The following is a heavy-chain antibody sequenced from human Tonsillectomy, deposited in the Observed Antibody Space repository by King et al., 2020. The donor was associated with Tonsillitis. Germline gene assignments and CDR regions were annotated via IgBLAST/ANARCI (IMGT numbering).Heavy chain of an antibody. D-gene: IGHD4-17*01. CDR2: LSPSGSTK. CDR3: ARLASVTTWGDY. J-gene: IGHJ4*02. CDR1: GFTFSDYY. V-gene: IGHV3-11*01. Sequence: QLVQSGGGLVKPGGALRLSCTASGFTFSDYYMTCIRQAPGKGLEWVSYLSPSGSTKYYADSVKGRFTISRDNAKNSLYLQMSSLRAEDTAVYYCARLASVTTWGDYWGQGTLVTVSS.